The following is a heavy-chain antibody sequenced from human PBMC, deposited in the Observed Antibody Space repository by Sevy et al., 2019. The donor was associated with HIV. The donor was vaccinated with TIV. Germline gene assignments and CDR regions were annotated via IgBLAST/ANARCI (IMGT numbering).Heavy chain of an antibody. CDR1: GGSISSGGYY. CDR2: IYYSGST. CDR3: ARAVRNPHEGTFDY. V-gene: IGHV4-31*03. J-gene: IGHJ4*02. Sequence: SETLSITCTVSGGSISSGGYYWSWIRQHPGKGLEWIGYIYYSGSTYYNPSLKSRVTISVDTSKNQFSLKLSSVTAADTAVYYCARAVRNPHEGTFDYWGQGTLVTVSS. D-gene: IGHD1-1*01.